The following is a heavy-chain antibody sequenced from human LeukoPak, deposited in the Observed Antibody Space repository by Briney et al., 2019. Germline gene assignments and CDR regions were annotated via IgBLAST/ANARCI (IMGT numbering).Heavy chain of an antibody. CDR3: ARRATHDAFDI. CDR1: GGTFSSYA. J-gene: IGHJ3*02. D-gene: IGHD1-26*01. CDR2: IIPIFGTA. V-gene: IGHV1-69*13. Sequence: ASVKVSCKASGGTFSSYAISWVRQAPGQGLEWLGGIIPIFGTANYAQKFQGRVTITADESTSTAYMELSSLRSEDTAVYYCARRATHDAFDIWGQGTMVTVSS.